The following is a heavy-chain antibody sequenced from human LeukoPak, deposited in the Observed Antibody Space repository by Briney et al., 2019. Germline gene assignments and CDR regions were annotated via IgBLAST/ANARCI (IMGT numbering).Heavy chain of an antibody. V-gene: IGHV4-34*01. Sequence: SETLSLTCAVYGGSFSGYYWSWIRQPPGKGLEWIGEINHSGSTNYNPSLKSRVTISVDTSKNQFSLNLNSVTAADTAVYYCARGYYYGSGINPRKYYFDYWGQGTLVTVSS. D-gene: IGHD3-10*01. CDR2: INHSGST. J-gene: IGHJ4*02. CDR1: GGSFSGYY. CDR3: ARGYYYGSGINPRKYYFDY.